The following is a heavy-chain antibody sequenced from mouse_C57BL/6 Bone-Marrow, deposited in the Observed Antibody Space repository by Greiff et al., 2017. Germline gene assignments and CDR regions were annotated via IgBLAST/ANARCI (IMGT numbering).Heavy chain of an antibody. CDR1: GYTFTSYG. Sequence: QVQLQQSGAELARPGASVKLSCKASGYTFTSYGISWVKQRTGQGLEWIGEINPRSGTTNYNQKFKGKATLTADKSSSTAYMELRSLTSEDSAVYYCARSGDYGCCARAIGGQGTSVTVSA. D-gene: IGHD2-13*01. J-gene: IGHJ4*01. CDR2: INPRSGTT. CDR3: ARSGDYGCCARAI. V-gene: IGHV1-81*01.